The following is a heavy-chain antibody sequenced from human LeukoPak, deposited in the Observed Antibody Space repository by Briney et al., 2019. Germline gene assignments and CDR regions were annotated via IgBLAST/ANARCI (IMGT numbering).Heavy chain of an antibody. J-gene: IGHJ4*02. D-gene: IGHD3-10*01. CDR2: IKQDGSEI. CDR3: ARARYGSGGYFFDF. V-gene: IGHV3-7*04. CDR1: GFNFNSYW. Sequence: GGSLRLSCAASGFNFNSYWMSWVRQAPGKGLECVANIKQDGSEIYFVDSVKGRFPISRDNAKSSLYLQMNSLRGEDTAVYYCARARYGSGGYFFDFWGQGTLVTVSS.